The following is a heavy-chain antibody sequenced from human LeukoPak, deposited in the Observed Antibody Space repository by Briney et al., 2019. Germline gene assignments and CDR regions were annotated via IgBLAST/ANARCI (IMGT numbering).Heavy chain of an antibody. V-gene: IGHV1-18*01. CDR1: GYTFSSYG. CDR3: ARGRLTTRFDP. J-gene: IGHJ5*02. Sequence: ASVKVSCKASGYTFSSYGINLVRQAPGQGLGWMGWIGAYNGNTNYAQKLQDRVTLTTDTSSSTAYMELRSLRFDDTAVYYCARGRLTTRFDPWGQGTLVTVSS. D-gene: IGHD1-1*01. CDR2: IGAYNGNT.